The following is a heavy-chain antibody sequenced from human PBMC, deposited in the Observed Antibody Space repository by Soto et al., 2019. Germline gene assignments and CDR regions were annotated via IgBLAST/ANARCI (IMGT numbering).Heavy chain of an antibody. V-gene: IGHV3-66*01. CDR3: ARVAITGTSYYYYYMDV. D-gene: IGHD1-7*01. CDR1: GFTVSSNY. J-gene: IGHJ6*03. CDR2: IYSGGST. Sequence: GGSLRLSCAASGFTVSSNYMSWVRQAPGKGLEWVSVIYSGGSTYYADSVKGRFTISRDNSKNTLYLQMNSLRAEDTAVYYCARVAITGTSYYYYYMDVWGKGTTVTVSS.